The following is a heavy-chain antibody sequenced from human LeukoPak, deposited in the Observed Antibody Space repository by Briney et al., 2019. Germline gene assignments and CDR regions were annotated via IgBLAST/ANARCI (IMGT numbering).Heavy chain of an antibody. CDR2: IKQDGSEK. Sequence: GGSLRLSCAASGFTFSTYWMSWVRQAPGKGLEWVANIKQDGSEKYYVDSVKGRFTISRDNAKNSLYLQMNSLRAEDTAVYYCASSSGVHCSSTSCYLNYWGQGTLVTVSS. J-gene: IGHJ4*02. CDR1: GFTFSTYW. V-gene: IGHV3-7*03. CDR3: ASSSGVHCSSTSCYLNY. D-gene: IGHD2-2*01.